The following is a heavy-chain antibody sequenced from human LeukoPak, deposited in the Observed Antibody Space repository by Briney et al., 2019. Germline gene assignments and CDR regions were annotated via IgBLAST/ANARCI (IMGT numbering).Heavy chain of an antibody. D-gene: IGHD2-21*02. Sequence: PSQTLSLTCAVSGGSISSGGYSWSWIRQPPGKGLEWIGYIYHSGSTYYNPSLKSRVTISVDRSKNQFSLKLSSVTAADTAVYYCARSCGGDCDYYYYGMDVWGQGTTATVSS. CDR3: ARSCGGDCDYYYYGMDV. CDR1: GGSISSGGYS. J-gene: IGHJ6*02. CDR2: IYHSGST. V-gene: IGHV4-30-2*01.